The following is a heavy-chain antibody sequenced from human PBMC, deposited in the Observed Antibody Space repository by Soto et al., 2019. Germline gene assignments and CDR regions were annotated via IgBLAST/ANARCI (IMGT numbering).Heavy chain of an antibody. D-gene: IGHD3-9*01. Sequence: ASVKVSCKASGYTFTSYARHWVRQAPGQRLEWMGWINAGNGNTKYSQKFQGRVTITRDTSASTAYMELSSLRSEDTAVYYCARVPGYYDILTGYYRALYYYGMDVWGQGTTVTVSS. CDR1: GYTFTSYA. CDR2: INAGNGNT. CDR3: ARVPGYYDILTGYYRALYYYGMDV. V-gene: IGHV1-3*01. J-gene: IGHJ6*02.